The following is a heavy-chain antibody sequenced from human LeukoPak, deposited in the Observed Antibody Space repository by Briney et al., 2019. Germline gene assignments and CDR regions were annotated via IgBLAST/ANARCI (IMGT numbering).Heavy chain of an antibody. CDR2: INPNSGGT. CDR1: GYTFTGYY. D-gene: IGHD3-10*01. J-gene: IGHJ4*02. Sequence: ASVKVSCKASGYTFTGYYMHWVRQAPGQGLEWMGWINPNSGGTNYAQKFQGRVTMTRDTSISTAYMELSRPRSDDTAVYYCAIVLWFGESLFDYWGQGTLVTVSS. V-gene: IGHV1-2*02. CDR3: AIVLWFGESLFDY.